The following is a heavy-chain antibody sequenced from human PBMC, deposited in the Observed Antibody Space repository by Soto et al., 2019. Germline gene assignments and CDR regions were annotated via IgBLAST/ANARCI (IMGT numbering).Heavy chain of an antibody. V-gene: IGHV3-66*01. Sequence: EVQLVESGGGLVQPGGSLRLSCAASGFTVSSNYMSWVRQAPGKGLEWVSVIYSGGSTYYADSVKGRFTISRDNSKNTLYLQMNSLRTEDTAVSYCARGTNERLADSSSWFGDAFDIWGQGTMVTVSS. CDR1: GFTVSSNY. D-gene: IGHD6-13*01. CDR2: IYSGGST. J-gene: IGHJ3*02. CDR3: ARGTNERLADSSSWFGDAFDI.